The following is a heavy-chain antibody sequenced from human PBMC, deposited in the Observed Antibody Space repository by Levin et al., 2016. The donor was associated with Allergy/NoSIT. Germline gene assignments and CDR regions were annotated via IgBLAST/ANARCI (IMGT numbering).Heavy chain of an antibody. CDR2: IKSKTDGGTT. Sequence: WIRQPPGKGLEWVGRIKSKTDGGTTDYAAPVKGRFTISRDDSKNTLYLQMNSLKTEDTAVYYCTTGGNVLRFLVREGFDYWGQGTLVTVSS. J-gene: IGHJ4*02. V-gene: IGHV3-15*01. D-gene: IGHD3-3*01. CDR3: TTGGNVLRFLVREGFDY.